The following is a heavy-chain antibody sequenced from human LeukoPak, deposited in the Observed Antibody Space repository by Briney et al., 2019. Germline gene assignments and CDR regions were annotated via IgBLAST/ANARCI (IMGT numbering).Heavy chain of an antibody. Sequence: ASVKVSCKASGYTFTGYYMHWVRQAPGQRLEWMGWINAGNGNTEYSQNFQDRVTITRDTSATTAYMELSSLRSEDTAVYYCARGSYFYGSGSFMGSDYWGQGTLVTVSS. CDR2: INAGNGNT. CDR1: GYTFTGYY. CDR3: ARGSYFYGSGSFMGSDY. V-gene: IGHV1-3*01. J-gene: IGHJ4*02. D-gene: IGHD3-10*01.